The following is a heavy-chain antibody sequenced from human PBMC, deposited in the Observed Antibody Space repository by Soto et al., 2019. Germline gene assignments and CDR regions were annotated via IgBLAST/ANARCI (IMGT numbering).Heavy chain of an antibody. V-gene: IGHV3-30*18. Sequence: QVQLVESGGGVVQPGRSLRLSCAASGFTFSSYGMHWVRQAPGKGLEWVAVISYDGSNKYYADSVKGRFTISRDNSKNTLYLQMNSLRAEDTAVYYCAKGVQLERLFDYWGQGTLVTVSS. CDR2: ISYDGSNK. J-gene: IGHJ4*02. CDR1: GFTFSSYG. CDR3: AKGVQLERLFDY. D-gene: IGHD1-1*01.